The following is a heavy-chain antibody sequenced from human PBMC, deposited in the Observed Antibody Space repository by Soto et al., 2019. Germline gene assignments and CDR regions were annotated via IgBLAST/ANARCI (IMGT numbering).Heavy chain of an antibody. Sequence: GGSLRLSCVASAFTFSSYTMTWVRQAPGKGLEWVSSISGNGDTTYHADSVKGRFAISRDNSKNTLHLQMSSLRADDTAVYYCAKGADGGHAIHFDYRGQGTQDTVSS. J-gene: IGHJ4*02. V-gene: IGHV3-23*01. CDR2: ISGNGDTT. D-gene: IGHD1-26*01. CDR3: AKGADGGHAIHFDY. CDR1: AFTFSSYT.